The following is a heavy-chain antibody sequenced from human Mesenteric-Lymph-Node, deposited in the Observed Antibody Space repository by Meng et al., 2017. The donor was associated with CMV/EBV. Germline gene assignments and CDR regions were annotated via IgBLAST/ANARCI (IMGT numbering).Heavy chain of an antibody. CDR1: GFTFSSYE. CDR2: ISSSSSYI. Sequence: GESLKISCAASGFTFSSYEMNWVRQAPGKGLEWVSSISSSSSYIYYADSVKGRFTISRDNAKNSLYLQMNSLRAEDTAVYYCARDGEAARPDYYYGMDVWGQGTTVTVSS. V-gene: IGHV3-21*01. D-gene: IGHD6-6*01. CDR3: ARDGEAARPDYYYGMDV. J-gene: IGHJ6*02.